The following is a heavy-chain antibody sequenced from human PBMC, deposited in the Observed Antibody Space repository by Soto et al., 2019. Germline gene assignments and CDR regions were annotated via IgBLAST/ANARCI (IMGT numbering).Heavy chain of an antibody. Sequence: ASVKVSCKASGYTFTSYYMHWVRQAPGQGLEWKGIINPSGGSTSYAQKFQGRVTMTRDTSTSTVYMELSSLRSEDTAVYYCARGPVDGKIFGVVITHYYFDYWGQGTLVTVSS. CDR3: ARGPVDGKIFGVVITHYYFDY. CDR1: GYTFTSYY. CDR2: INPSGGST. J-gene: IGHJ4*02. V-gene: IGHV1-46*03. D-gene: IGHD3-3*01.